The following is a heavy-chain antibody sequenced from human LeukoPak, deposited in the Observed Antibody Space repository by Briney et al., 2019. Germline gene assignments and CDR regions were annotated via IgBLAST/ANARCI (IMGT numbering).Heavy chain of an antibody. J-gene: IGHJ3*02. CDR1: GGSISSGDYY. D-gene: IGHD3-22*01. V-gene: IGHV4-30-4*01. CDR3: ARDLPYYYDSSGYSSPQAFDI. Sequence: SETLSLTCTVSGGSISSGDYYWSWIRQPPGRGLEWIGYIYYSGSTYYNPSLKSRVTISVDTSKNQFSLKLSSVTAADTDVYFYARDLPYYYDSSGYSSPQAFDIWGQGTMVTVSS. CDR2: IYYSGST.